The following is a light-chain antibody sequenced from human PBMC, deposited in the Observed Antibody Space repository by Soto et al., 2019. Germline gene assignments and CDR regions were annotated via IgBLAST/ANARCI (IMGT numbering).Light chain of an antibody. J-gene: IGLJ1*01. CDR2: EVS. Sequence: QSALTQPASVSGSPGQSITISCTGTSSDVGGYNYVSWYQQHPGKGPKLMIYEVSNRPSGVSNRFSGSKSGNTATLTIYGLQAEDEADYYCSSYTSTTTRVFGTGTKVTV. V-gene: IGLV2-14*03. CDR1: SSDVGGYNY. CDR3: SSYTSTTTRV.